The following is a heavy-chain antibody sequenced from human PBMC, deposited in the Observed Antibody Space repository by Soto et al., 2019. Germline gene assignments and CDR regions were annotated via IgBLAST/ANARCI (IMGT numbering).Heavy chain of an antibody. V-gene: IGHV4-4*02. CDR1: GGTTRSPDW. J-gene: IGHJ5*02. D-gene: IGHD6-19*01. CDR2: IFQSGST. CDR3: ARGRGRYSSGWSWFDP. Sequence: SETLSLTXGVSGGTTRSPDWWTWVRQPPGKGLEWIGEIFQSGSTNYTPSLESRVTISVDKSKNQFSLTLTSVAAADTAVYFCARGRGRYSSGWSWFDPWGQGILVTVSS.